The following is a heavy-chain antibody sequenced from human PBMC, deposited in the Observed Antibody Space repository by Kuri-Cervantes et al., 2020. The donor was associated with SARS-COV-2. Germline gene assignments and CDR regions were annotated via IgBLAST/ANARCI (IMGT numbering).Heavy chain of an antibody. J-gene: IGHJ4*02. CDR2: ITPNGDLT. Sequence: ASVKVSCKASGYTLTSNYMHWVRQAPGQGLEWMGLITPNGDLTPYAQNFQGRFTVTRDTSTRTVFMELSSLRSEDTAVYYCAREASVAGKNFDYWGQGTLVTVSS. D-gene: IGHD6-13*01. CDR1: GYTLTSNY. CDR3: AREASVAGKNFDY. V-gene: IGHV1-46*01.